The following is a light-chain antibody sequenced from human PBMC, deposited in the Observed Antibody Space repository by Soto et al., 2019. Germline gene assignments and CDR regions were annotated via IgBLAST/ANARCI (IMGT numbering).Light chain of an antibody. Sequence: EIVMTQSPATLSVSPGERATLSCRASQSISSELAWYQQRLGQPPRLLIYGASTRATGVPDRFTGSGSGSDFTLTIIGLQSEDFAVYYCQQGHNWPLTFGQGTRLEI. CDR2: GAS. CDR3: QQGHNWPLT. J-gene: IGKJ2*01. V-gene: IGKV3-15*01. CDR1: QSISSE.